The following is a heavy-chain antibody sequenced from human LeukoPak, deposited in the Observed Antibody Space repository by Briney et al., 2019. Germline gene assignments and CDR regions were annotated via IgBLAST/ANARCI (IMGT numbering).Heavy chain of an antibody. CDR3: ARGLGSYYDILTGYPTFDY. J-gene: IGHJ4*02. V-gene: IGHV1-46*01. Sequence: ASVKVSCKASGYTFTSYYMHWVRQAPGQGLEWMGIINPSGGSTSYAQKFQGRVTMTRDMSTSTVYMELSSLRSEDTAVYYCARGLGSYYDILTGYPTFDYWGQGSLVTVSS. CDR1: GYTFTSYY. CDR2: INPSGGST. D-gene: IGHD3-9*01.